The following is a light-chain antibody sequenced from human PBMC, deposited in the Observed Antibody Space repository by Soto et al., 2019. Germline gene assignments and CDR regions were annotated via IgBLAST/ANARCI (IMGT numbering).Light chain of an antibody. J-gene: IGKJ4*01. Sequence: DIQMTQSPSTLSASVGDSVTITCRASQSISPWLAWYQQKPGKAPTLLIYKASSLEGGVPSRFSGSGSGTDFNITISSLQPDDFATYYCLQYNTYPLTFGGGTTVEIK. CDR1: QSISPW. CDR3: LQYNTYPLT. CDR2: KAS. V-gene: IGKV1-5*03.